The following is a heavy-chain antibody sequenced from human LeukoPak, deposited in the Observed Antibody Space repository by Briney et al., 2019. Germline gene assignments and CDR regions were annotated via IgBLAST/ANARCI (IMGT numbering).Heavy chain of an antibody. CDR1: GFTFSGSA. Sequence: GGSLRLSCAASGFTFSGSAMHWVRQASGKGLEWVGGIRSKVSSYATAYAASVEGRFIISRDDAKKKVYLQMNSLKTDDTAVYYCANRGDQHYWGQGTLVTVSS. CDR2: IRSKVSSYAT. J-gene: IGHJ4*02. CDR3: ANRGDQHY. V-gene: IGHV3-73*01. D-gene: IGHD3-10*01.